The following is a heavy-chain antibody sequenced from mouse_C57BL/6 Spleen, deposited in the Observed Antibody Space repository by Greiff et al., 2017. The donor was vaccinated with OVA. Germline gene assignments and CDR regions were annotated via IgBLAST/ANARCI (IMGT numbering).Heavy chain of an antibody. CDR1: GFTFSDYG. Sequence: LEESGGGLVKPGGSLKLSCAASGFTFSDYGMHWVRQAPEKGLEWVAYISSGSSTIYYADTVKGRFTISRDNAKNTLFLQMTSLRSEDTAMYYCARPDYYGSSPWYFDVWGTGTTVTVSS. CDR3: ARPDYYGSSPWYFDV. V-gene: IGHV5-17*01. CDR2: ISSGSSTI. J-gene: IGHJ1*03. D-gene: IGHD1-1*01.